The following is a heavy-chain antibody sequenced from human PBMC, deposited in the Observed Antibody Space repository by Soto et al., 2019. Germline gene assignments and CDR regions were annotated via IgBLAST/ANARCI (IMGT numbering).Heavy chain of an antibody. V-gene: IGHV3-23*01. CDR3: AKGVGGYSYGFDY. CDR2: ISGSGGST. CDR1: GFTFSSYA. D-gene: IGHD5-18*01. Sequence: EVQLLESGGGLVQPGGSLRLSCAASGFTFSSYAMSWVRQAPGKGLEWVSAISGSGGSTYYADSVKGRFTISRDNSKNTLYLQMSSLRAEDTSVDYCAKGVGGYSYGFDYWGQGTLVTVSS. J-gene: IGHJ4*02.